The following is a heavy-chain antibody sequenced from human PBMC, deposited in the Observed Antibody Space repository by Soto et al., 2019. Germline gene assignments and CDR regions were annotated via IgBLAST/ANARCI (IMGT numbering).Heavy chain of an antibody. CDR3: AILRQLMVRGVIMLGGMDV. CDR1: GYSFTSYW. J-gene: IGHJ6*02. Sequence: EVQLVQSGAEVKKPGASLRISCMGSGYSFTSYWIRWVRQMPGKGLEWMGRIDASDSYTNYSPSFQGHVTISADKSISTAYLQWSSLKASDTAMYYCAILRQLMVRGVIMLGGMDVWGQGTTVTVSS. D-gene: IGHD3-10*01. V-gene: IGHV5-10-1*03. CDR2: IDASDSYT.